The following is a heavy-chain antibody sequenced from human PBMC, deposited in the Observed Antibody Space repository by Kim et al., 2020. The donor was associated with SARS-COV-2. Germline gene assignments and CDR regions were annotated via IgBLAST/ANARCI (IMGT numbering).Heavy chain of an antibody. D-gene: IGHD2-15*01. Sequence: SETLSLTCTVSGGSISSYYWSWIRQPPGKGLEWIGYIYYSGSTNYNPSLKSRVTISVDTSKNQFSLKLSSVTAADTAVYYCARDRKYCSGGSCIYYYYYYGMDVWGQGTTVTVSS. CDR2: IYYSGST. V-gene: IGHV4-59*13. CDR3: ARDRKYCSGGSCIYYYYYYGMDV. CDR1: GGSISSYY. J-gene: IGHJ6*02.